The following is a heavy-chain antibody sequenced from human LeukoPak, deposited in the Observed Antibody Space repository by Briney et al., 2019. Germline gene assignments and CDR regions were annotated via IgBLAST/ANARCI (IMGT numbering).Heavy chain of an antibody. CDR1: GFSFSTYG. CDR3: ARGGYDSSGISC. Sequence: GGSLRLSCAASGFSFSTYGMTWVRQAPGKGLEWVSYISSSGSTIYYADSVKGRFTISRDNAKNSLYLQMNSLRAEDTAVYYCARGGYDSSGISCWGQGTLVTVSS. V-gene: IGHV3-48*04. D-gene: IGHD3-22*01. J-gene: IGHJ4*02. CDR2: ISSSGSTI.